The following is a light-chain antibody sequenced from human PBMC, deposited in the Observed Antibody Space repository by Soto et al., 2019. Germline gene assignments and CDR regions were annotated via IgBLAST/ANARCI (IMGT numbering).Light chain of an antibody. Sequence: SVETQPPTESGAPGQRVTIYCTGSSSNIGAGYDVHWYQQLPGTAPKLLIYGNSNRPSGVPDRFSGSKSGTSASLAITGLQAEDEADYYCQSYDSSLSGYVFGTGTKVTV. CDR3: QSYDSSLSGYV. CDR1: SSNIGAGYD. V-gene: IGLV1-40*01. J-gene: IGLJ1*01. CDR2: GNS.